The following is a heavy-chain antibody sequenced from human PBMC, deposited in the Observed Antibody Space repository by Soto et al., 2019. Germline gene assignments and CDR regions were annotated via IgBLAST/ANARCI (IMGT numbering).Heavy chain of an antibody. V-gene: IGHV3-7*01. D-gene: IGHD2-15*01. CDR2: IKQDGSAK. J-gene: IGHJ4*02. CDR1: GFTFSSYW. CDR3: ARGCGSSACPLFFEY. Sequence: EVQLVESGGGLVQPGGSLRLSCAASGFTFSSYWMNWVRQAPGKGLEWVANIKQDGSAKYYVDSVKGRFTISRDNAKNSLYLQLSSLRAEDTAVYYCARGCGSSACPLFFEYWGQGTLVTVSS.